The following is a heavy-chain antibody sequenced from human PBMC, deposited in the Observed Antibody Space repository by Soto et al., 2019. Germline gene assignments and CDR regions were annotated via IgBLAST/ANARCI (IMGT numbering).Heavy chain of an antibody. V-gene: IGHV2-5*02. CDR2: IYWDDSK. D-gene: IGHD2-8*01. J-gene: IGHJ4*02. CDR1: GFSLSTSGVG. Sequence: QITLKESGPTLVRPTQTLTLTCAFSGFSLSTSGVGVGWIRQPPGKALEWLAVIYWDDSKHYSPSLRSRLTTTKDTSKNLVVLTMTNMDPMDTGTYYCAHNGQEAWALDYWGQGTLVTVSS. CDR3: AHNGQEAWALDY.